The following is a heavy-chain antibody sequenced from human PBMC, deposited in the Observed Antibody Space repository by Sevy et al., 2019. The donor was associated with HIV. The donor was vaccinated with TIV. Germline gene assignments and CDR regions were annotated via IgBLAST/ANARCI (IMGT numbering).Heavy chain of an antibody. D-gene: IGHD3-22*01. V-gene: IGHV1-46*01. CDR2: INPSGGST. CDR3: ARDHRVTNYYDSSGYFCYFDY. Sequence: ASVKVSCKASGYTFTSYYMHWVRQAPGQGLEWMGIINPSGGSTSYAQKFQGRVTMTRDTSTSTVYMELSSLRSEDTAVYYCARDHRVTNYYDSSGYFCYFDYWGQRTLVTVSS. J-gene: IGHJ4*02. CDR1: GYTFTSYY.